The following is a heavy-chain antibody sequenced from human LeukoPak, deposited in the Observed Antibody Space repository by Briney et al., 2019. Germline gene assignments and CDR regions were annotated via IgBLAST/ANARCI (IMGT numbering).Heavy chain of an antibody. CDR1: GGSFSGYY. CDR3: ARERLWSSGYPVPFSHYYTDV. J-gene: IGHJ6*03. Sequence: SETLSLTCAVYGGSFSGYYWSWIRQPPGKGLEWIREINHSGSTNYNPSLKSRVTISVDTSKNQFSLKLSSVTAADTAVYYCARERLWSSGYPVPFSHYYTDVWGKGTTVTVSS. CDR2: INHSGST. D-gene: IGHD3-22*01. V-gene: IGHV4-34*01.